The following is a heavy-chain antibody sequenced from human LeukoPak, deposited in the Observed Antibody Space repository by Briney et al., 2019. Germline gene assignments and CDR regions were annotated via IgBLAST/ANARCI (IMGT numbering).Heavy chain of an antibody. V-gene: IGHV1-2*06. CDR3: ASITSFSYYYYGMDV. D-gene: IGHD3-16*02. CDR1: GYTFTGYY. Sequence: ASVKFSCKASGYTFTGYYMHWVRQAPGQGLEWMGRINPNSGGTNYAQKFQGRVTMTRDTSISTAYMELSRLRSDDTAVYYCASITSFSYYYYGMDVWGQGTTVTVSS. CDR2: INPNSGGT. J-gene: IGHJ6*02.